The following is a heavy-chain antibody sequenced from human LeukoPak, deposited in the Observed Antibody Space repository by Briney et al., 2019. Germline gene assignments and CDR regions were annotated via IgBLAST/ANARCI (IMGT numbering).Heavy chain of an antibody. Sequence: PGGSLRLSCAASGFTFSSYGMHWVRQAPGKGLEWVAVIWYDGSNKYYADSVKGRFTISRDNSKNTLYLQMNSLRAEDTAVYYCARDPRQQPGGGSGFPPDYWGQGTLVTVSS. J-gene: IGHJ4*02. D-gene: IGHD6-19*01. CDR2: IWYDGSNK. CDR1: GFTFSSYG. CDR3: ARDPRQQPGGGSGFPPDY. V-gene: IGHV3-33*01.